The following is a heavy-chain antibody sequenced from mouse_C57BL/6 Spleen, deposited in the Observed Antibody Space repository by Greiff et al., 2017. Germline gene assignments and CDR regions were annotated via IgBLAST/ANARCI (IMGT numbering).Heavy chain of an antibody. J-gene: IGHJ4*01. CDR3: ANSNYGPMGY. V-gene: IGHV1-55*01. CDR2: IYPGSGST. Sequence: QVQLQQPGAELVKPGASVKMSCKASGYTFTSYWITWVKQRPGQGLEWIGDIYPGSGSTNYNEKFKSKATQTVDTSASSDYMQLSSLASEDYAVYYSANSNYGPMGYWGQGTSVTVSS. CDR1: GYTFTSYW. D-gene: IGHD2-4*01.